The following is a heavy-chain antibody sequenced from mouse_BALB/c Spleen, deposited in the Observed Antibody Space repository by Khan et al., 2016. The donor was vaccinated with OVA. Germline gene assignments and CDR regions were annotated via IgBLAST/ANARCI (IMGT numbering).Heavy chain of an antibody. CDR2: ITHSGET. D-gene: IGHD4-1*01. Sequence: VQLVESGPGLVKPSQSLFLACSITGFPITSGYYWIWIRQSPGKPLEWMGYITHSGETFYNPSLQSPISITRETSKNQFFLQLNSVTTEDTAMYYYAGKRSGYWYFDDWGAGTTVTVSS. CDR3: AGKRSGYWYFDD. V-gene: IGHV12-3*02. CDR1: GFPITSGYY. J-gene: IGHJ1*01.